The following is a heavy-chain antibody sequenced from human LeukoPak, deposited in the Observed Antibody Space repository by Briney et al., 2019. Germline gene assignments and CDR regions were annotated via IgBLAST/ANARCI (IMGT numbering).Heavy chain of an antibody. J-gene: IGHJ4*02. D-gene: IGHD2-2*01. CDR1: GYSISSGYY. CDR2: IYHSGST. CDR3: ARQGVLYCSSTSCHNFDY. Sequence: PSETLSLTCVVSGYSISSGYYWGWIRQPPGKGLEWIGSIYHSGSTYYNPSLKSRVTISVDTSKNQFSLKLSSVPAADTAVYYCARQGVLYCSSTSCHNFDYWGQGTLVTVSS. V-gene: IGHV4-38-2*01.